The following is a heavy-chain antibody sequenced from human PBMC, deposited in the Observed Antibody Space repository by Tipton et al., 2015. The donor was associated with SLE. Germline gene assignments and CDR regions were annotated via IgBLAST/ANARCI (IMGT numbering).Heavy chain of an antibody. CDR2: INHSGST. D-gene: IGHD3-10*01. Sequence: TLSLTCAVYDGSFSGYYWSWIRQPPGKGLEWIGEINHSGSTNYNPSLKSRVTISVDTSKNQFSLKLSSVTAADTAVYYCARVPYYYGSGSSNWFDPWGQGTLVTVSS. V-gene: IGHV4-34*01. CDR1: DGSFSGYY. J-gene: IGHJ5*02. CDR3: ARVPYYYGSGSSNWFDP.